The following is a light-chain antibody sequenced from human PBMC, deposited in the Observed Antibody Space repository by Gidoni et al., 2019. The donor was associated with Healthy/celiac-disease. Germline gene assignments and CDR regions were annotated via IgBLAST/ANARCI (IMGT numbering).Light chain of an antibody. CDR2: GAS. CDR3: QQYNNWPLT. Sequence: EIVMPQSPATLSVSPGERATLSCSASQSVSSNLAWYQQKPGQAPRLLIYGASTRATGIPARFSGSGSGKEFTLTISSLQSEDFAVYYCQQYNNWPLTFGQGTKVEIK. V-gene: IGKV3-15*01. J-gene: IGKJ1*01. CDR1: QSVSSN.